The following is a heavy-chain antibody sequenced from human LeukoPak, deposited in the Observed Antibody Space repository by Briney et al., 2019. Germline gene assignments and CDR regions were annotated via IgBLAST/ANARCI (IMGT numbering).Heavy chain of an antibody. CDR3: ARGLGGL. V-gene: IGHV3-74*01. CDR2: INGDGTLT. D-gene: IGHD3-16*01. Sequence: GGSLRLSCAASGFTLLNHWLNGVRQAPGRGLVWISRINGDGTLTTYADSVKGRFTISRDNAKNTLYLQMDSLRAEDTAVFYCARGLGGLWGQGTMVTVSS. J-gene: IGHJ3*01. CDR1: GFTLLNHW.